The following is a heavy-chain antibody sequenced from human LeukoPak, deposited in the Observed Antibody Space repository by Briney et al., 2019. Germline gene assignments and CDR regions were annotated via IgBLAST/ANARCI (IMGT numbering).Heavy chain of an antibody. Sequence: MPGGSLRLSCEASRFVFTNYYMSWVRQAPGKGLDWIATIAYDGDTKYYADSAEGRFPISRDNAKNSLSLQMNSLRAEDTAVYFCARAGTYDGYKVLDSWGQGTLVTVSS. CDR1: RFVFTNYY. V-gene: IGHV3-11*01. CDR2: IAYDGDTK. J-gene: IGHJ5*01. CDR3: ARAGTYDGYKVLDS. D-gene: IGHD5-24*01.